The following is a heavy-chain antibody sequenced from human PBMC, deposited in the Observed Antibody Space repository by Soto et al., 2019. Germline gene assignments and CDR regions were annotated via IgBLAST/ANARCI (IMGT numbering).Heavy chain of an antibody. Sequence: ASVKVSCKASGYTFANFLIHWMRQAPGQGLEWMGWISPNSGGTLYAQKFQGRVTLASDSSISTAYMELSRLGSGDTAVYYCARGPRTGAYVSDYWGQGTQVTVSS. CDR1: GYTFANFL. V-gene: IGHV1-2*02. CDR2: ISPNSGGT. J-gene: IGHJ4*02. D-gene: IGHD3-16*01. CDR3: ARGPRTGAYVSDY.